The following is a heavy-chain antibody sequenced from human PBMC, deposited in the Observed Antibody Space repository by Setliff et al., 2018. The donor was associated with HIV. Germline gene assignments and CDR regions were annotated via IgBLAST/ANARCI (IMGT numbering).Heavy chain of an antibody. J-gene: IGHJ6*03. CDR2: MNPDSRNT. Sequence: ASVKVSCKASGYTFTSYDINWVRQATGQGLEWMGWMNPDSRNTGYAQRFEGSVTMTWDTSISTAYMELNNVKFEDTAIYYCARARTDYYDRRRRSHYYIDVWARGATVTV. CDR3: ARARTDYYDRRRRSHYYIDV. V-gene: IGHV1-8*02. D-gene: IGHD3-22*01. CDR1: GYTFTSYD.